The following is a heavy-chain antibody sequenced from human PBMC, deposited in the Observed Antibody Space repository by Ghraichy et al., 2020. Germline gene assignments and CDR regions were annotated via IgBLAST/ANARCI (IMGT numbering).Heavy chain of an antibody. CDR2: IKSDGSST. D-gene: IGHD4-17*01. CDR3: ARVGTHNGDYVRFDY. CDR1: GFTFSNYW. V-gene: IGHV3-74*01. J-gene: IGHJ4*02. Sequence: GGSLRLSCAASGFTFSNYWMHWVRQTPGKGLVWVSRIKSDGSSTSYADSVKGRFTISRDNAKNTLYLQMNSLRAEDTAVYYCARVGTHNGDYVRFDYWGQGTLVTVSS.